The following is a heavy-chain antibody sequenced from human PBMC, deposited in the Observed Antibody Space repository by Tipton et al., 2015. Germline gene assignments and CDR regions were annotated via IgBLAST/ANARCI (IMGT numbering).Heavy chain of an antibody. CDR3: ARGFPGDTNKDDFFDP. Sequence: TLSLTCAVYSGSFSGYQWSWIRQPPGKGLEWIGKINHSGSTKYNPSLKSRLIVSVDTSKNQFSLRLTSVTAADTAVYYCARGFPGDTNKDDFFDPWGQGTLVTVSS. V-gene: IGHV4-34*01. CDR1: SGSFSGYQ. J-gene: IGHJ5*02. D-gene: IGHD1-26*01. CDR2: INHSGST.